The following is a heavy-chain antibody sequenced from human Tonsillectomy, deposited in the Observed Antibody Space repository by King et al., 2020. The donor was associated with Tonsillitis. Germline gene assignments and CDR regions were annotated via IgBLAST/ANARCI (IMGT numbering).Heavy chain of an antibody. CDR1: GFTFSSDE. CDR2: ISSSGSTI. D-gene: IGHD3/OR15-3a*01. J-gene: IGHJ4*02. Sequence: VQLVESGGGLVQPGGSLRLSCTASGFTFSSDEMNWVSQAPGKGLEWLSYISSSGSTIYYADSVQGRFSISRDNTKNLLYLQMNSLRAEDTAFYYCARDDPRTGSRRDYWGQGTLVTVSS. CDR3: ARDDPRTGSRRDY. V-gene: IGHV3-48*03.